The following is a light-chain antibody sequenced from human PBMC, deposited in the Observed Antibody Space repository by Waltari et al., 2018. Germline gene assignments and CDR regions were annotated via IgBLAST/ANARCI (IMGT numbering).Light chain of an antibody. V-gene: IGLV3-1*01. CDR2: KDS. J-gene: IGLJ2*01. Sequence: YELTQPPSVSVSPGQTASITCSGDKLGDKYACWYQQKPGQSPVLVIYKDSKRPSGIPERFSGSNSGNTATLTISGTQAMDEADYYCQAWDSSTVVFGGGTKLTVL. CDR3: QAWDSSTVV. CDR1: KLGDKY.